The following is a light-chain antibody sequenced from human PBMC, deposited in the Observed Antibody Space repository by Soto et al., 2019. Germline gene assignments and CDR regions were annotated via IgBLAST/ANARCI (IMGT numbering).Light chain of an antibody. CDR3: QVWHSGVDWV. CDR2: DDN. V-gene: IGLV3-21*02. J-gene: IGLJ2*01. CDR1: NIGSKS. Sequence: SYELTQPPSVSVAPGQTARITCGGNNIGSKSVHWYQQKPGQAPVLVVYDDNDRPSGIPERFSGSDSGNTATLTISRVEAGDEADYYCQVWHSGVDWVFGGGTKLIVL.